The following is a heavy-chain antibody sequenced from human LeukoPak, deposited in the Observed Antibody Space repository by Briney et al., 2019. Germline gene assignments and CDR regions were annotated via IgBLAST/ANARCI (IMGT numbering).Heavy chain of an antibody. V-gene: IGHV4-39*07. CDR1: DGSISSSSYY. CDR2: IYYSGST. Sequence: SETLSLTCTVSDGSISSSSYYWGWIRQPPGKGLEWIGSIYYSGSTYYNPSLKSRVTISVDTSKNQFSLKLSSVTAADTAVYYCARGYGSGSYYPRNYYYYYYYMDVWGKGTTVTVSS. CDR3: ARGYGSGSYYPRNYYYYYYYMDV. D-gene: IGHD3-10*01. J-gene: IGHJ6*03.